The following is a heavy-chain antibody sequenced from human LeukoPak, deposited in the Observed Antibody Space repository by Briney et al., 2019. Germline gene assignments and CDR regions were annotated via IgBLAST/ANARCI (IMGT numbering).Heavy chain of an antibody. Sequence: GGSLRLSCAASGFTFSSYAMSWVRQAPGKGLEWVSAISGSGGSAYYADSVKGRFTVSRDNSKNTLYLQMNSLRAEDTAVYYCAKRALYYYGSGSRFDYWGQGTLVTVSS. D-gene: IGHD3-10*01. J-gene: IGHJ4*02. CDR3: AKRALYYYGSGSRFDY. CDR1: GFTFSSYA. V-gene: IGHV3-23*01. CDR2: ISGSGGSA.